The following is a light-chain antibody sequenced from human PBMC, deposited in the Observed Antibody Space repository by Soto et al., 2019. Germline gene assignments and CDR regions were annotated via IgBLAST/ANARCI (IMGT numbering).Light chain of an antibody. Sequence: QSVLTQPASVSGSPGQSITISCTGTSSDVGGYKLVSWYQQYPGKAPKLILYEDTKRPSGVSNRFSGSKSGNTPSLTISGLQAVDEADYHCCSYADTFWVFGGGTKLTVL. J-gene: IGLJ3*02. CDR1: SSDVGGYKL. V-gene: IGLV2-23*01. CDR2: EDT. CDR3: CSYADTFWV.